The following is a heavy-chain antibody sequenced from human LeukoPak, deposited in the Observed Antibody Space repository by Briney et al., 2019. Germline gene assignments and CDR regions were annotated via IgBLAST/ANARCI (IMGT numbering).Heavy chain of an antibody. D-gene: IGHD1-14*01. CDR3: AKDPNRMVTPHPPFDY. J-gene: IGHJ4*02. V-gene: IGHV3-33*06. Sequence: GGSLRLSCAASGFTFSSYGMHWVRQAPGKGLEWVAVIWYDGSNKYYADSVKGRFTISRDNSKNTLYLQMNSLRAEDTAVYYCAKDPNRMVTPHPPFDYWGQGTLVTVSS. CDR1: GFTFSSYG. CDR2: IWYDGSNK.